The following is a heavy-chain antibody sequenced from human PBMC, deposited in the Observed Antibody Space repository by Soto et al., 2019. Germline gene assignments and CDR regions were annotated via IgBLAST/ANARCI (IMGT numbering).Heavy chain of an antibody. CDR1: GFTFSSYW. CDR3: ARVGGYNWFDT. CDR2: IDSDGTST. V-gene: IGHV3-74*01. Sequence: EVQLVESGGGLVQPGGSLRLSCAGSGFTFSSYWMHWVRQVPGKGLLWVSRIDSDGTSTNYADSVKGRFTIARDNAKNTLYLQMSRLRAEDTGVYYCARVGGYNWFDTWGQGTLVTVSS. J-gene: IGHJ5*02.